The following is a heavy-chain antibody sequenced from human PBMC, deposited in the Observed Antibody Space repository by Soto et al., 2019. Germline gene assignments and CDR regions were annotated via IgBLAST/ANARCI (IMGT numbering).Heavy chain of an antibody. CDR3: ARDHLGELSFQPDFDY. V-gene: IGHV1-18*01. Sequence: ASVKVSCKASGYTFTSYGISWVRQAPGQGLEWMGWISAYNGNTNYAQKLQGRVTMTTDTSTSTAYMELRSLRSDDTAVYYCARDHLGELSFQPDFDYWGQGTLVTVSS. D-gene: IGHD3-16*02. CDR2: ISAYNGNT. J-gene: IGHJ4*02. CDR1: GYTFTSYG.